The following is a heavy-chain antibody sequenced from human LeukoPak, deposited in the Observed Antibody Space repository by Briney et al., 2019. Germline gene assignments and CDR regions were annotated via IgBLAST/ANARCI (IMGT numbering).Heavy chain of an antibody. CDR1: GGSISSYY. CDR3: AMSPSSGYETFDY. V-gene: IGHV4-59*12. D-gene: IGHD5-12*01. CDR2: IYYSGST. Sequence: SETLSLTCTVSGGSISSYYWSWIRQPPGKGLEWIGYIYYSGSTNHNPSLKSRVTMSVDTSKNQFSLKLSSVTAADTAVYYCAMSPSSGYETFDYWGQGTLVTVSS. J-gene: IGHJ4*02.